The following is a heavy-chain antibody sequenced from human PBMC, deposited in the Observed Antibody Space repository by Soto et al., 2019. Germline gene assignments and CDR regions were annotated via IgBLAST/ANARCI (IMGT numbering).Heavy chain of an antibody. J-gene: IGHJ4*02. CDR3: AKGFWYSRRWDGFELFDY. CDR2: ISGSGGST. CDR1: GFTFSSYA. Sequence: PGGPLRLSCAASGFTFSSYAMSWVRQAPGKGLEWVSAISGSGGSTYYADSVKGRFTISRDNSKNTLYLRMNSLRAEDTAVYYCAKGFWYSRRWDGFELFDYWGQGTRVNVS. V-gene: IGHV3-23*01. D-gene: IGHD6-19*01.